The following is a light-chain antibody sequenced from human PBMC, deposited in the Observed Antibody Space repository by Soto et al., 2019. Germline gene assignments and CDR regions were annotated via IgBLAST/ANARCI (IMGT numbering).Light chain of an antibody. Sequence: QSALTQPASVSGSRGQLITISCIGSSSDVGGYNHVSWFQQHPGKAPKLIIYDVHTRPSGVSDRFSGSKSGNTGSLTISGLQAEDEADYYCTSYTNTTLYVFGGGTQLTVL. V-gene: IGLV2-14*03. CDR1: SSDVGGYNH. J-gene: IGLJ7*01. CDR2: DVH. CDR3: TSYTNTTLYV.